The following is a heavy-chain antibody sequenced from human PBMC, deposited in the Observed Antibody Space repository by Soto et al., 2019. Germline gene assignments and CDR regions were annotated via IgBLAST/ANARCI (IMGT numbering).Heavy chain of an antibody. V-gene: IGHV1-18*01. CDR1: GYDITTYG. J-gene: IGHJ4*02. Sequence: QVHLVQSGAELKKSGASVKVSCKGSGYDITTYGITWVRQAPGQGLEWMAWISAHNGNTDYAQKLQGRVTVTRDTSTSTAYMELRSLRSDDTAVYYCARGRYGDYWGKGALVTVSS. CDR2: ISAHNGNT. D-gene: IGHD1-1*01. CDR3: ARGRYGDY.